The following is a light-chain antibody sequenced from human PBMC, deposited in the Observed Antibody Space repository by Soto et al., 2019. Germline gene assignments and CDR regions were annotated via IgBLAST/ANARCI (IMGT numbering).Light chain of an antibody. CDR1: SGHSSYI. J-gene: IGLJ2*01. CDR2: LEGSGSY. V-gene: IGLV4-60*03. Sequence: QSVLTQSSSASASLGSSVKLTCTLSSGHSSYIIAWHQQQPGKAPRYLMKLEGSGSYNKGSGVPDRFSGSSSGADRYLTTSNLQSEDDADYYCETWDSNAVVFGGGTKLTVL. CDR3: ETWDSNAVV.